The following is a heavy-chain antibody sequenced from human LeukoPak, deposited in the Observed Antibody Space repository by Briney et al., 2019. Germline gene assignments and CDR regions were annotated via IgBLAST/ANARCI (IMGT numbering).Heavy chain of an antibody. CDR1: GLTFSSYA. V-gene: IGHV3-64*01. CDR2: SSSNGGST. CDR3: ARGGLRASFDY. Sequence: PGGSLRLSCAASGLTFSSYAMHWVPQAPGKGLEYVSASSSNGGSTYYANCVKGRFTISRDNSKNTLYLQMGSLRADDMAVYYCARGGLRASFDYWGQGTLVTVSS. J-gene: IGHJ4*02. D-gene: IGHD5-12*01.